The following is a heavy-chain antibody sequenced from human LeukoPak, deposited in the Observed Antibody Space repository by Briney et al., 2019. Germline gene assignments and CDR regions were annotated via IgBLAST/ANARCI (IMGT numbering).Heavy chain of an antibody. CDR1: GYSLTSYW. J-gene: IGHJ3*02. Sequence: GESLKISCKGSGYSLTSYWNGRVRQIPGKGLEWMGIIYPDDSDTKYSPSFQGQVTVSLDKSISTAYLQWSSLKASDTAMYYCERPPDTSSSDAFGIWGQGTTVTVSS. CDR2: IYPDDSDT. D-gene: IGHD6-13*01. V-gene: IGHV5-51*01. CDR3: ERPPDTSSSDAFGI.